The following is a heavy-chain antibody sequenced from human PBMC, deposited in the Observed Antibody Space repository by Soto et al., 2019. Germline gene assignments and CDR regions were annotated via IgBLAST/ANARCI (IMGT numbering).Heavy chain of an antibody. CDR1: GFTFSSYA. CDR3: ANSNGEDYDFWSGYSVSLDY. D-gene: IGHD3-3*01. Sequence: GGSLRLSCAASGFTFSSYAMSWVRQAPGKGLEWVSAISGSGGSTYYADSVKGRFTISRDNSKNTLYLQMNSLRAEDTAVYYCANSNGEDYDFWSGYSVSLDYWGQGTLVTVSS. V-gene: IGHV3-23*01. J-gene: IGHJ4*02. CDR2: ISGSGGST.